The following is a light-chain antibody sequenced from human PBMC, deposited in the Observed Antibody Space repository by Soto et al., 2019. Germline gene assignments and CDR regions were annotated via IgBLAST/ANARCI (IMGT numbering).Light chain of an antibody. CDR2: AAS. CDR1: QGISSY. J-gene: IGKJ5*01. Sequence: DIQMTQSPSSLSASVGDTITITCRASQGISSYLAWYQQKPGKAPKLLIYAASSLQSGVPSRFSGSGSGTDFTLTISSLQPEDFATYYCQQANSFPLTFGQGTRLEIK. V-gene: IGKV1-12*01. CDR3: QQANSFPLT.